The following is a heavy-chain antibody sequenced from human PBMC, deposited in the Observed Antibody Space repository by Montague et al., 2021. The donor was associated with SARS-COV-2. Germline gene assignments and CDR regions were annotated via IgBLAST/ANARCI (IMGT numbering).Heavy chain of an antibody. CDR2: TNQDGGVR. CDR3: ASGDDSDV. V-gene: IGHV3-7*01. Sequence: SRRLSFSASGFTFRNYWMSWFRQAPGKGLEWVANTNQDGGVRQYLVSVRGRFTISRDNVKNSLYLQMNSLRAEDTGVYFCASGDDSDVWGQGTMVTVSS. J-gene: IGHJ3*01. CDR1: GFTFRNYW.